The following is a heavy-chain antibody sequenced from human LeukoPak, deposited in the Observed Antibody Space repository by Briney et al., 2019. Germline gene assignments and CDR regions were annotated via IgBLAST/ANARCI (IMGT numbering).Heavy chain of an antibody. CDR2: IYYSGST. CDR1: GGSISSSSYY. Sequence: PSETLSLTCTVSGGSISSSSYYWGWIRQPPGKGLEWIGSIYYSGSTYYNPSLKSRVTISVDTSKNQFSLKLSSVTAADTAMYYCASRRVRPYAFDIWGQGTMVTVSS. CDR3: ASRRVRPYAFDI. J-gene: IGHJ3*02. V-gene: IGHV4-39*01.